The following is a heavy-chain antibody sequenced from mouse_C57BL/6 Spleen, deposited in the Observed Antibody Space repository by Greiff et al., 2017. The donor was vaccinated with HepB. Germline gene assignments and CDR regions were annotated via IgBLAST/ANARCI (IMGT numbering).Heavy chain of an antibody. CDR2: ISSGSSTI. D-gene: IGHD1-1*01. J-gene: IGHJ4*01. CDR3: AKGTVVGAMDY. V-gene: IGHV5-17*01. CDR1: GFTFSDYG. Sequence: EVKVEESGGGLVKPGGSLKLSCAASGFTFSDYGMHWVRQAPEKGLEWVAYISSGSSTIYYADTVKGRFTISRDNAKNTLFLQMTSLRSEDTAMYYCAKGTVVGAMDYWGQGTSVTVSS.